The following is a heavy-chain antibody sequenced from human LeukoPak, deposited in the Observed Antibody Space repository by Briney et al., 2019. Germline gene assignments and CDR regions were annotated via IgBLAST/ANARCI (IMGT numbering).Heavy chain of an antibody. CDR1: GGTFSSYA. D-gene: IGHD4-23*01. CDR2: IIPIFGTA. CDR3: ARSLDYGGNSFDY. V-gene: IGHV1-69*05. J-gene: IGHJ4*02. Sequence: SVKVSCKASGGTFSSYAISWVRQAPGQGLEWMGGIIPIFGTANYAQKFQGRVTITTDESTSTAYMELGSLRSEDTAVYYCARSLDYGGNSFDYWGQGTLVTVSS.